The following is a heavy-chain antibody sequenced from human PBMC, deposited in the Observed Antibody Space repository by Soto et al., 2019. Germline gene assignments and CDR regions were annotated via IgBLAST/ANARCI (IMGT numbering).Heavy chain of an antibody. CDR1: GFTFSSEA. D-gene: IGHD6-13*01. J-gene: IGHJ1*01. V-gene: IGHV3-23*01. CDR2: ISASGVST. Sequence: EVQLLESGGGLVQPGGSLRVSCVASGFTFSSEAMSWDRQAPGKGLEWVSFISASGVSTYYADSGKGRFTISRDNSKNTLFLHMNNLRAEDPAIFYCAKTSSNWYPSNFDVWAQGTPVIVSS. CDR3: AKTSSNWYPSNFDV.